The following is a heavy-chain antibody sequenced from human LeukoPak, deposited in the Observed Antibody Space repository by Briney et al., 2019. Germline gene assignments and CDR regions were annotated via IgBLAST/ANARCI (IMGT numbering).Heavy chain of an antibody. CDR2: ISSSSSYI. CDR3: AKAHTPYGYSGYEPDFDY. V-gene: IGHV3-21*04. D-gene: IGHD5-12*01. Sequence: AGGSLRLSCAASGFTFSNYAMSWVRQAPGKGLEWVSSISSSSSYIYYADSVKGRFTISRDNAKNSLYLQMNSLRAEDTALYYCAKAHTPYGYSGYEPDFDYWGQGTLVTVSS. J-gene: IGHJ4*02. CDR1: GFTFSNYA.